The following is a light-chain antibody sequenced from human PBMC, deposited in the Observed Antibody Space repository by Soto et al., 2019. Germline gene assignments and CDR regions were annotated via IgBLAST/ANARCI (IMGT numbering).Light chain of an antibody. CDR1: QGISTS. V-gene: IGKV1D-12*01. Sequence: DIQMTQSPSSVSASVGDGVTITCRASQGISTSLGWYRQKPGKAPKLLIYAASSLQSGVPSRFSGTGSGTDFTLTISSLQPEDFATYYCQQTNSFPLTLGGGTKVDIK. J-gene: IGKJ4*01. CDR2: AAS. CDR3: QQTNSFPLT.